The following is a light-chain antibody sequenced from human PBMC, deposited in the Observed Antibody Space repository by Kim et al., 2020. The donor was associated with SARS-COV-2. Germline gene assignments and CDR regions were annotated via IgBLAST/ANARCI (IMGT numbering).Light chain of an antibody. CDR2: AAS. CDR3: QQSYITPFT. V-gene: IGKV1-39*01. CDR1: QSISTY. Sequence: DIQMTQSPSSLAASVGDRVTIACRAGQSISTYLNWYQQKPGKAPKLLIYAASTLQSGVPSRFSGSGSETDFTLTISSLQPDDFATYFCQQSYITPFTFGPGTKVDIK. J-gene: IGKJ3*01.